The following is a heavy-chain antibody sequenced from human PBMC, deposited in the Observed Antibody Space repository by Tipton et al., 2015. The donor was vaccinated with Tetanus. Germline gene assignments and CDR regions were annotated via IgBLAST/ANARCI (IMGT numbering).Heavy chain of an antibody. D-gene: IGHD6-13*01. J-gene: IGHJ4*02. Sequence: SLRLSCAASGFTFSSYAMTWVRQAPGQGLEWVSAISGRGDTTYYPDSVKGRVAISRDNSKNTLYLQMNRLRGEDAAVYYCAKEGHSSPTTPYIDYWGQGTLVTVSS. V-gene: IGHV3-23*01. CDR2: ISGRGDTT. CDR1: GFTFSSYA. CDR3: AKEGHSSPTTPYIDY.